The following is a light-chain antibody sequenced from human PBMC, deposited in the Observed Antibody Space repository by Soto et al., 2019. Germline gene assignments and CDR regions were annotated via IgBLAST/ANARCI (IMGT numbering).Light chain of an antibody. CDR2: DAS. Sequence: EIVLTQSPATLSLSPGERATLSCRASQSVNRYLAWYQQKPGQAPRLLIYDASNRATGIPARFSGSGSGTDFTLNINSLEPEDFAVYYCQQRMHWPPITFGQGTRLEIK. CDR3: QQRMHWPPIT. J-gene: IGKJ5*01. CDR1: QSVNRY. V-gene: IGKV3-11*01.